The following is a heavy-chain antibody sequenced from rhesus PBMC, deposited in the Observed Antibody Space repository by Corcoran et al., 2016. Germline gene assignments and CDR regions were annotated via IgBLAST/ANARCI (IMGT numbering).Heavy chain of an antibody. V-gene: IGHV4-169*02. CDR2: IYGSGSST. CDR1: GGSISSSY. Sequence: QLQLQESGPGLVKPSETLSVTCAGSGGSISSSYWSWIRQAPGKGLEWIGYIYGSGSSTNYNPSLKSRVTLSVDTSKNQLSLKLSSVTAADTAVYYCASGLAYYFDYWGQGVLVTVSS. CDR3: ASGLAYYFDY. D-gene: IGHD6-31*01. J-gene: IGHJ4*01.